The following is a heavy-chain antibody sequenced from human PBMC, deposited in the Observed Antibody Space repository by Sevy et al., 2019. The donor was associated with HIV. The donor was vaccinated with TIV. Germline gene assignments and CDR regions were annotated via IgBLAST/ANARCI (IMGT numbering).Heavy chain of an antibody. Sequence: GGSLRLSCAASGFSFNVFAMHWVRQTPGKGLEWVALISNDGTFTYYADSVKGRFTISRDTSKKMLYLEMNSVRVEDAAIYYCARQYNSGGYFYDSFAFWGQGTMVTVSS. CDR3: ARQYNSGGYFYDSFAF. CDR1: GFSFNVFA. J-gene: IGHJ3*01. D-gene: IGHD3-22*01. V-gene: IGHV3-30-3*01. CDR2: ISNDGTFT.